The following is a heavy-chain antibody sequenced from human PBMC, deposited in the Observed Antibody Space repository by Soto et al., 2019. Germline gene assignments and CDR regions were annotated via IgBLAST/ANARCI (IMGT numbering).Heavy chain of an antibody. J-gene: IGHJ6*02. CDR3: AKGEPAAAGNYYGMDV. CDR2: ISGSGGST. D-gene: IGHD6-13*01. CDR1: GFTFSSYA. V-gene: IGHV3-23*01. Sequence: EVQLLESGGGLVQPGGSLRLSCAASGFTFSSYAMSWVRQAPGKGLEWVSAISGSGGSTYYADSVKGRFTISRDNSKNTLYLQMNSLRAEDTAVYYCAKGEPAAAGNYYGMDVWGQGTTVTVSS.